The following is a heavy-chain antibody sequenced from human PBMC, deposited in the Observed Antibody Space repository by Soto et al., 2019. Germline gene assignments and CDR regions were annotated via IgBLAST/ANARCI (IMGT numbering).Heavy chain of an antibody. CDR3: AKDSTGIAVAGTFDY. D-gene: IGHD6-19*01. V-gene: IGHV3-23*01. Sequence: GGSLRLSCAASGFTFSSYAMSWVRQAPGKGLEWVSAISGSGGSTSYADSVKGRFTISRDNSKNTLYLQMNSLRAEDTAVYYCAKDSTGIAVAGTFDYWGQGTLVTVSS. CDR2: ISGSGGST. J-gene: IGHJ4*02. CDR1: GFTFSSYA.